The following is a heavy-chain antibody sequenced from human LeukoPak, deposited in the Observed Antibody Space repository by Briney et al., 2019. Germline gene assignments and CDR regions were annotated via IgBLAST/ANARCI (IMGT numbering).Heavy chain of an antibody. J-gene: IGHJ4*02. D-gene: IGHD5-12*01. CDR1: GGSISSYY. CDR2: IYYSGST. V-gene: IGHV4-59*08. CDR3: ARHGYSGYVLDY. Sequence: SDTLSLTCTVSGGSISSYYWSWIRQPPGKGLEWIGYIYYSGSTNYNPSLKSRVTISVDTSKNQFSLKLSSVTAADTAVYYCARHGYSGYVLDYWGQGTLVTVSS.